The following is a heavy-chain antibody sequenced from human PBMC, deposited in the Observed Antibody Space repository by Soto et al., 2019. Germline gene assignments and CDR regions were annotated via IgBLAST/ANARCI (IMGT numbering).Heavy chain of an antibody. D-gene: IGHD1-26*01. CDR1: GFTFSSYG. CDR3: AKGVGATTHHWYFDL. V-gene: IGHV3-30*18. Sequence: QVQLVESGGGVVQPGRSLRLSCAASGFTFSSYGMHWVRQAPGKGLEWVAVISYDGSNKYYADSVKGRFTISRDNSKNTLYLQMNSLRAEDTAVYYCAKGVGATTHHWYFDLWGRGTLVTVSS. CDR2: ISYDGSNK. J-gene: IGHJ2*01.